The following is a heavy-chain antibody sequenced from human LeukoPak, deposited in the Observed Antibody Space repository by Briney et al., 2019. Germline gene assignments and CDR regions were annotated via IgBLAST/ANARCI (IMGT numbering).Heavy chain of an antibody. CDR3: ARRRAPYYYDSSGYSRGAFDI. D-gene: IGHD3-22*01. CDR1: GGSFSGYY. J-gene: IGHJ3*02. Sequence: PSETLSLTCAVYGGSFSGYYWSWIRQPPGKGLEWIGEINHSGSTNYNPSLKSRVTISVDTSKNQFSLELSSVTAADTAVYYCARRRAPYYYDSSGYSRGAFDIWGQGTMVTVSS. CDR2: INHSGST. V-gene: IGHV4-34*01.